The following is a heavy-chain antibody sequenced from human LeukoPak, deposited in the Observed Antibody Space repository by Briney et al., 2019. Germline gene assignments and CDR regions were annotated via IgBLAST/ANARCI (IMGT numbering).Heavy chain of an antibody. CDR3: ARDYCSGGSCYDY. CDR1: GFTFSSYW. D-gene: IGHD2-15*01. CDR2: IKQGGSEK. V-gene: IGHV3-7*01. Sequence: TGGSLRLSCAASGFTFSSYWMSWVRQAPGKGLEWVANIKQGGSEKYYVDSVKGRFTISRDNAKNSLYLQMNSLRAEDTAVYYCARDYCSGGSCYDYWGQGTLVTVSS. J-gene: IGHJ4*02.